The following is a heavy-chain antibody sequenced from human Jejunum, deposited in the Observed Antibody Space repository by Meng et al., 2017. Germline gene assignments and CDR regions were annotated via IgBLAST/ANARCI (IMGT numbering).Heavy chain of an antibody. CDR3: AKERVTAMARTDFDY. V-gene: IGHV3-48*04. CDR1: GFTFSSYW. Sequence: GGSLRLSCVVSGFTFSSYWMHWVRQAPGKGLEWISYLSSSGYNTYYADSVKGRFTMSRDTAKNSLYLQIDNLRAEDTAVYYCAKERVTAMARTDFDYWGRGTMVTVSS. J-gene: IGHJ4*02. D-gene: IGHD6-19*01. CDR2: LSSSGYNT.